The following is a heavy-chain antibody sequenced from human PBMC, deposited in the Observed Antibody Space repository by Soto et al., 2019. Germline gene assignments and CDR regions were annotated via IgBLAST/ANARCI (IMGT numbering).Heavy chain of an antibody. CDR3: ARDRPPYYYGSGSYYTPPHNWFDP. D-gene: IGHD3-10*01. V-gene: IGHV1-8*01. J-gene: IGHJ5*02. CDR1: GYTFTSYD. CDR2: MNPNSGNT. Sequence: GASVKVSCKASGYTFTSYDINWVRQATGQGLEWMGWMNPNSGNTGYAQKFQGRVTMTRNTSISTAYMELSSLRSEDTAVYYCARDRPPYYYGSGSYYTPPHNWFDPWGQGTLVTVSS.